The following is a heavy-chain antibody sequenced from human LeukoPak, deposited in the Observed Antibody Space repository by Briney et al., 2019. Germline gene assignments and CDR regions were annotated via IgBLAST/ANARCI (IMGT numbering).Heavy chain of an antibody. V-gene: IGHV4-4*07. CDR2: IYTSGST. CDR1: GGSISSYY. Sequence: SETLSLTCTVSGGSISSYYWSWIRQPAGKGLEWIGRIYTSGSTNYNPSLKSRVTMSVDTSKNQFSLKLSSVTAADTAVYYCARDSARLRLGELSSGPTNWFDPWGQGTLVTVSS. CDR3: ARDSARLRLGELSSGPTNWFDP. J-gene: IGHJ5*02. D-gene: IGHD3-16*02.